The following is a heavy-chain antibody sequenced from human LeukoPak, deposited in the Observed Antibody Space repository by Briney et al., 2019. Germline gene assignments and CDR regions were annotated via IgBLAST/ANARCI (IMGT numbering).Heavy chain of an antibody. CDR2: ISSSSSYI. D-gene: IGHD4-23*01. CDR3: ARDTSRVAPFRYYYYGMDV. Sequence: GSLRLSCAASGFTFSSYSMNWVRQAPGKGLEWVSSISSSSSYIYYADSVKGRFTISRDNAKNSLYLQMNSLRAEDTAVYYCARDTSRVAPFRYYYYGMDVWGKGTTVTVSS. J-gene: IGHJ6*04. V-gene: IGHV3-21*01. CDR1: GFTFSSYS.